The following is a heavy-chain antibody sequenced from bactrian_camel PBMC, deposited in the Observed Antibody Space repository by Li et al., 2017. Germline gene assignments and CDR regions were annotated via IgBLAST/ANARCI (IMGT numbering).Heavy chain of an antibody. V-gene: IGHV3S55*01. Sequence: QVQLVESGGGSVQAGGSLKLTCAASGFTESNNCMGWFRQAPGKEREAVAGISLDRTTLYSDSAKGRFAISANNAKNTLYLQMNSLKPEDTAMYYCVADENYCYLQYEYSIRGQGTQVTVS. D-gene: IGHD3*01. CDR2: ISLDRTT. J-gene: IGHJ4*01. CDR3: VADENYCYLQYEYSI. CDR1: GFTESNNC.